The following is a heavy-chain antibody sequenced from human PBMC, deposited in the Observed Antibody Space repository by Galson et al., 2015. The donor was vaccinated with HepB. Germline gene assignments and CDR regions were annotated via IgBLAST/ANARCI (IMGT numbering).Heavy chain of an antibody. CDR2: ISSSSSTR. V-gene: IGHV3-48*01. Sequence: SLRLSCAASGFILSSYNMNWVRQAPGKGLEWVSYISSSSSTRYYADSVKGRFTISRDNAKNSLYLQMNSLRAEDTAVYYCARGLRWELSGWYFDLWGRGTLVTVSS. D-gene: IGHD1-26*01. CDR1: GFILSSYN. J-gene: IGHJ2*01. CDR3: ARGLRWELSGWYFDL.